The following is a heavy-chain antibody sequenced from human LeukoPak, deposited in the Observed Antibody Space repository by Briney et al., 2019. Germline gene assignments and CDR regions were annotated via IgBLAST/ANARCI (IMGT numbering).Heavy chain of an antibody. Sequence: PSETLSLTCTVSGDSISSRDYYWSWIRQPPGKGLEWIGYIYYSGSTSYNPSLKSRVTISVDTSKNQFSLKLSSVTAADTAVYYCARRLGNWDGSGSYSHYYYYMDVWGKGTTVTVSS. V-gene: IGHV4-30-4*02. D-gene: IGHD3-10*01. CDR2: IYYSGST. J-gene: IGHJ6*03. CDR1: GDSISSRDYY. CDR3: ARRLGNWDGSGSYSHYYYYMDV.